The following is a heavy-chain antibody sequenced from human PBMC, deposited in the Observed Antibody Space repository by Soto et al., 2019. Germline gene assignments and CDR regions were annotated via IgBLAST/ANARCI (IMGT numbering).Heavy chain of an antibody. CDR2: INHSGST. V-gene: IGHV4-34*01. CDR3: AREGYYDSSGHT. CDR1: GGSFSGYY. J-gene: IGHJ5*02. D-gene: IGHD3-22*01. Sequence: QVQLQQWGAGLLKPSETLSLTCAVYGGSFSGYYWSWIRQPPGKGLEWIGEINHSGSTNYNPSLKSRVTISVDTSKNKFSLKLSSVTAADTAVYYCAREGYYDSSGHTWGQGTLVTVSS.